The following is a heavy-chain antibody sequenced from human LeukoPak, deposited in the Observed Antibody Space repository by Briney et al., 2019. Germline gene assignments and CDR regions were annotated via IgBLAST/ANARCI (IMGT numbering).Heavy chain of an antibody. CDR1: GGSISSYY. J-gene: IGHJ5*02. D-gene: IGHD2/OR15-2a*01. V-gene: IGHV4-4*07. Sequence: SETLSLTCTVSGGSISSYYWSWIRQPAGKGLEWIGRFYTSGGINYNPSLKSRATMSVDTSKNQFSLKLSSVTAADTAVYYCARVFTFNWFDPWGQGTLVTVSS. CDR3: ARVFTFNWFDP. CDR2: FYTSGGI.